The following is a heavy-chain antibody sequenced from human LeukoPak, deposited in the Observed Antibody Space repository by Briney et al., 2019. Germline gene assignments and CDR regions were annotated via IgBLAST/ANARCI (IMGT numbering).Heavy chain of an antibody. CDR2: IYYSGST. D-gene: IGHD6-19*01. CDR3: ASYSTAVAGFDY. Sequence: SETLSLTCTVSGGSISSSSYYWGRIRQPPGKGLEWIGSIYYSGSTSYNPSLKSRLTISEDTSKNQFSLKLTSVTAADTAVYYCASYSTAVAGFDYWGQGTLVTVSS. J-gene: IGHJ4*02. V-gene: IGHV4-39*01. CDR1: GGSISSSSYY.